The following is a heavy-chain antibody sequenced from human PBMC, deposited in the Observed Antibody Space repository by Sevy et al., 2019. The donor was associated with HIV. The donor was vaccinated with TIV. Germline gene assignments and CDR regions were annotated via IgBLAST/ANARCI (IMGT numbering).Heavy chain of an antibody. CDR3: ARDLSIKGRGVTRGAFDI. CDR2: ISSSGSTI. D-gene: IGHD3-10*01. CDR1: GFTFSDYY. V-gene: IGHV3-11*04. J-gene: IGHJ3*02. Sequence: GGSLRLSCAASGFTFSDYYMSWIRQAPGKGLEWVSYISSSGSTIYYADSVKGRFTISRDNAKKSLYLQMNSLRAEDTAVYYCARDLSIKGRGVTRGAFDIWGQGTMVTVSS.